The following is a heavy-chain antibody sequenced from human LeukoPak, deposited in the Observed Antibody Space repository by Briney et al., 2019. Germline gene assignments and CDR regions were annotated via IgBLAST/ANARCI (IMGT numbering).Heavy chain of an antibody. CDR2: ISSSSSYI. D-gene: IGHD3-3*01. J-gene: IGHJ4*02. CDR3: ARKDSGDDFWSGYSFFDY. CDR1: GFTFSSYS. Sequence: GGSLRLSCAASGFTFSSYSMNWVRQAPGKGLEWVSPISSSSSYIYYADSVKGRSTISRDNAKNSLYLQMNSLRAEDTAVYYCARKDSGDDFWSGYSFFDYWGQGTLVTVSS. V-gene: IGHV3-21*01.